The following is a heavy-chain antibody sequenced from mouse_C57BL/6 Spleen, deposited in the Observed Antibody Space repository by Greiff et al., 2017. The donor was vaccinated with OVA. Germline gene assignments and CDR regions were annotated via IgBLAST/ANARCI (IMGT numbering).Heavy chain of an antibody. V-gene: IGHV1-4*01. Sequence: VQLQQSGADLARPGASVMMSCKASGYTFTSYTMHWVKQRPGQGLEWIGYINPSSGYTKYNQKFKDKATLTADKSSSTAYMQLSSLTSEDSAVYYCAIYYSNYFDYWGQGTTLTVSS. CDR2: INPSSGYT. J-gene: IGHJ2*01. CDR1: GYTFTSYT. CDR3: AIYYSNYFDY. D-gene: IGHD2-5*01.